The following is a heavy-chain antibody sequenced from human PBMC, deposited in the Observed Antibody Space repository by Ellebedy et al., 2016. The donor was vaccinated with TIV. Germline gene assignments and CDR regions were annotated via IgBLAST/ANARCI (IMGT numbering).Heavy chain of an antibody. CDR1: GYSFTSYW. D-gene: IGHD3-3*01. Sequence: PGGSLRLSCKGSGYSFTSYWIGWVRQMPGKGLEWMGIIYPGDSDTRYSPSFQGQVTISADKSISTAYLQWNSLKASDTAMYYCARRPFRSRSLYDYWGQGTLVTVSS. CDR2: IYPGDSDT. CDR3: ARRPFRSRSLYDY. J-gene: IGHJ4*02. V-gene: IGHV5-51*01.